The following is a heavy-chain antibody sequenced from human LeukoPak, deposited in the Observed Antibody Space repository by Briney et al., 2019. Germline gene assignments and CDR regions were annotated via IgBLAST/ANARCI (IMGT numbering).Heavy chain of an antibody. J-gene: IGHJ5*02. D-gene: IGHD6-19*01. CDR3: AKDRIAVAGTACWFDP. CDR1: SGSISTSNYY. V-gene: IGHV4-39*07. Sequence: SETLSLTCTVSSGSISTSNYYWGWVRQPPGKALEWIGNIFYSGSTYYSPSLKSRVTISLDTSRNQFSLKLNSVTAADTAVYYCAKDRIAVAGTACWFDPWGQGTLVTVSS. CDR2: IFYSGST.